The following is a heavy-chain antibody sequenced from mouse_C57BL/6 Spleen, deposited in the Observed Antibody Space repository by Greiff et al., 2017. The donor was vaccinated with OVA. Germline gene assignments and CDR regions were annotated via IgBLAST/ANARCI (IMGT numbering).Heavy chain of an antibody. CDR3: AREYYAMDY. J-gene: IGHJ4*01. CDR1: GFTFSDYY. CDR2: INYDGSST. Sequence: EVQRVESAGGLVQPGRSMKLSCTASGFTFSDYYMAWVRQVPEKGLEWVANINYDGSSTYYLDSLKSRFIISRDNAKNILYLQMSSLKSEDTATYYCAREYYAMDYWGQGTSVTVSS. V-gene: IGHV5-16*01.